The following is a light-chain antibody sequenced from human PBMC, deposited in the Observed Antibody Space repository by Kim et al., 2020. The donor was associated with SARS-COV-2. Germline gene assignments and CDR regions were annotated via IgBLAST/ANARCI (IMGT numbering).Light chain of an antibody. V-gene: IGLV2-11*01. CDR2: DVN. CDR3: CSYAGRYSCV. J-gene: IGLJ3*02. Sequence: GQSVTISCTGTSTDFGADNSVSWKQQHPGQAPTLLIFDVNLRPSWVPDLFSASKSGNTASLTISGLQALDEADYYCCSYAGRYSCVFGGGTQLTVL. CDR1: STDFGADNS.